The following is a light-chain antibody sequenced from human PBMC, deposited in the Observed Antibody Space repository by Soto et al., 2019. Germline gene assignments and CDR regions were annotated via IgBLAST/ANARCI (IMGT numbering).Light chain of an antibody. J-gene: IGKJ1*01. CDR1: QSVSSSY. CDR2: GAS. V-gene: IGKV3-20*01. Sequence: EIVLTQSPGTLSLSPGERATLSCRASQSVSSSYLAWYQQKPGQAPRLLIYGASSRATGIPDRFSGSGSGTDFTLTISRLEPEDFVVYYCQRYSSSRGPFGQGPNVDI. CDR3: QRYSSSRGP.